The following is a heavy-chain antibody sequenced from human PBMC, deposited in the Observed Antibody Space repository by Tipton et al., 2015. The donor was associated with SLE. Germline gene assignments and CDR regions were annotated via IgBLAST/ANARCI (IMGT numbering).Heavy chain of an antibody. D-gene: IGHD2-15*01. CDR3: ARDFCSGGSCRRAFDI. Sequence: TLSLTCTVSGGSISSHYWSWIRQPPGKGLEWIGYIYYSGSTNYNPSLKSRVTISVDTSKNQFSLKLSSVTAADTAVYYCARDFCSGGSCRRAFDIWGQGTMVTVSS. J-gene: IGHJ3*02. V-gene: IGHV4-59*11. CDR1: GGSISSHY. CDR2: IYYSGST.